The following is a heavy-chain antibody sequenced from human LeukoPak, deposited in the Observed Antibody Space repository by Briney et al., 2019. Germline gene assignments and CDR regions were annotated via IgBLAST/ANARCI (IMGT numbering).Heavy chain of an antibody. Sequence: PSETLSLTCTVSGGSFSSGSYYWSWIRQPPGKGLEWIGYIYYSGSTNYNPSLKSRVTISVDTSKNQFSLKLSSVTAADTAVYYCASRGFYGSGSYSTPPDYWGQGTLVTVSS. CDR2: IYYSGST. CDR1: GGSFSSGSYY. J-gene: IGHJ4*02. CDR3: ASRGFYGSGSYSTPPDY. V-gene: IGHV4-61*01. D-gene: IGHD3-10*01.